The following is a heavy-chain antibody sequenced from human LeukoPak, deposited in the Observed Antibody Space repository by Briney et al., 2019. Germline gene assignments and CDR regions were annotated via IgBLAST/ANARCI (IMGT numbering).Heavy chain of an antibody. CDR3: ARGGSSWFYFAY. Sequence: GGSLRLSCAASGFTFSSYSMNWVRQAPGKGLEWVSSISSSGTYIYYADSVKGRFTIPRDDVKNSLFLQMNSLRAEDTAVYYCARGGSSWFYFAYWGQGSLVTVSS. J-gene: IGHJ4*02. D-gene: IGHD6-13*01. CDR2: ISSSGTYI. CDR1: GFTFSSYS. V-gene: IGHV3-21*06.